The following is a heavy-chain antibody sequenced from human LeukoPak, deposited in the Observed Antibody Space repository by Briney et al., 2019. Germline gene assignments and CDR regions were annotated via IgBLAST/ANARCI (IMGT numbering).Heavy chain of an antibody. CDR2: MNPNSGNT. CDR3: ARTEGSSWSPYYYYYYGMDV. J-gene: IGHJ6*02. Sequence: ASVKVSCKASGYTFTSYDINWVRQATGQGLEWMEWMNPNSGNTGYAQKFQGRVTMTRNTSISTAYMELSSLRSEDTAVYYCARTEGSSWSPYYYYYYGMDVWGQGTTVTVSS. CDR1: GYTFTSYD. D-gene: IGHD6-13*01. V-gene: IGHV1-8*01.